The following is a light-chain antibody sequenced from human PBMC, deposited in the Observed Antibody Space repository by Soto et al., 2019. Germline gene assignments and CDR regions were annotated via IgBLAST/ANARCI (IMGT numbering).Light chain of an antibody. V-gene: IGLV2-11*01. CDR3: CSYAGSYTFWV. CDR1: SSDVGGYNY. Sequence: QSVLTQPRSVSGSPGQSVTISCTGTSSDVGGYNYVSWYQQHPGKAPKLMIYDVSERPSGVPDRFSGSKSGNTASLTISGLQAEDEADYYCCSYAGSYTFWVFGGGTKLTVL. J-gene: IGLJ3*02. CDR2: DVS.